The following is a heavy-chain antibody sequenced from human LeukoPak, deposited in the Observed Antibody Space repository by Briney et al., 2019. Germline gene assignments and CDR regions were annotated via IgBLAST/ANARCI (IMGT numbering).Heavy chain of an antibody. CDR3: ARRFLTISVPNAFDI. Sequence: SETLSLTCAVYGGSFSVYYWSWIRQPPGKGLEWIGEINHSGSTNYNPSLKSRVTISVDTSKNQFSLKLSSVTAADTAVYYCARRFLTISVPNAFDIWGQGTMVTVSS. D-gene: IGHD3-3*01. J-gene: IGHJ3*02. CDR2: INHSGST. V-gene: IGHV4-34*01. CDR1: GGSFSVYY.